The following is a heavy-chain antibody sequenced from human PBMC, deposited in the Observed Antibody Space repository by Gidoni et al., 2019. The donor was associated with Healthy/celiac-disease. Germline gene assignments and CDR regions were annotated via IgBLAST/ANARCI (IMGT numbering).Heavy chain of an antibody. D-gene: IGHD2-8*01. CDR1: GGSFSGYY. CDR2: INHSGST. J-gene: IGHJ6*02. Sequence: QVQLQQWGAGLLKPSETLSLTCAVYGGSFSGYYWSWIRQPPGKGLEWIGEINHSGSTNSNPSPMSRVTISVDTSKSHFSLKLSSVSSSDTAVYYCARVSMVYAIRNGMDVWGQGTTVTVSS. CDR3: ARVSMVYAIRNGMDV. V-gene: IGHV4-34*01.